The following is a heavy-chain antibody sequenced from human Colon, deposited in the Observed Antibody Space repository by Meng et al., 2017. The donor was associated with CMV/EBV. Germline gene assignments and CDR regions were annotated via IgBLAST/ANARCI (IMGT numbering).Heavy chain of an antibody. CDR1: GFTFTAYS. V-gene: IGHV3-21*01. CDR3: VRAPTIGAYYFDY. J-gene: IGHJ4*02. Sequence: VQVGESGGGLVKPGAALRLSGAASGFTFTAYSMPWVRQAPGKGLEWVSSISSSSSYIYYADSLRGRFTISRDNAKKSVFLQMNSLGADDTAVYYCVRAPTIGAYYFDYWGQGILVTVSS. D-gene: IGHD3-3*01. CDR2: ISSSSSYI.